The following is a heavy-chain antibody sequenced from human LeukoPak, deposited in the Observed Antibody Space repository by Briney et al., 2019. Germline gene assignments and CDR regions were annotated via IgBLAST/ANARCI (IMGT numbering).Heavy chain of an antibody. Sequence: PSETLSLTCTVSGXSISISSYYWGWIRQPPGKGLEWIGSIHYSGSTYYNPSLKSRVTISVDTSKNQFSLKLSSVTAADTAVYYCARLNWIYKSLGYWGHGTLVIVSS. CDR1: GXSISISSYY. CDR2: IHYSGST. CDR3: ARLNWIYKSLGY. J-gene: IGHJ4*01. V-gene: IGHV4-39*01. D-gene: IGHD1-7*01.